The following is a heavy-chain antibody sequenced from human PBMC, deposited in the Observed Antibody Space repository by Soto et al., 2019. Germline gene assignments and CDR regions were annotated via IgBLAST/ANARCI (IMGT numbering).Heavy chain of an antibody. V-gene: IGHV2-5*02. J-gene: IGHJ5*02. Sequence: QITLKESGPTLVKPTQTLTLTCTFSGFSLSTSGVGVGWIRQPPGKALEWLALIYWDDDKRYSPSLKSRLTITKYTSKNQVVLTMTNMDPVDTATYYCAHRPFYYDMLTGYPPGGWFDPWGQGTLVTVSS. CDR2: IYWDDDK. D-gene: IGHD3-9*01. CDR3: AHRPFYYDMLTGYPPGGWFDP. CDR1: GFSLSTSGVG.